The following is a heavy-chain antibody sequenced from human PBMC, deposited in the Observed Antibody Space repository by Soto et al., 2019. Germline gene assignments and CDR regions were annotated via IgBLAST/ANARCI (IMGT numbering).Heavy chain of an antibody. J-gene: IGHJ4*02. CDR2: ISGSGSST. V-gene: IGHV3-23*01. CDR3: AKLRRDIGYPSELYYFDY. Sequence: GGSLRLSCAASGFTFSSYAMSWVRQAPGKGLEWVAAISGSGSSTYYADSVKGRFAISRDNSKNMLYLQMNSLRAEDTAVYYCAKLRRDIGYPSELYYFDYWGQGTPVTVSS. CDR1: GFTFSSYA. D-gene: IGHD5-12*01.